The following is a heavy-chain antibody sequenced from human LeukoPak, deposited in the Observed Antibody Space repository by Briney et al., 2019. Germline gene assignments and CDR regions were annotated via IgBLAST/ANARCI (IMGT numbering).Heavy chain of an antibody. CDR3: AREIVGGFNPGAY. J-gene: IGHJ4*02. CDR1: PDSTTSNF. CDR2: VHRSGST. Sequence: SETLSLTCTVSPDSTTSNFWSWVRQPPGKGLEWIGEVHRSGSTNYNPSLQSRVTISIDTSNNQIALELSSVTAADTAVYYCAREIVGGFNPGAYWGQGTLVPVSS. V-gene: IGHV4-59*12. D-gene: IGHD1-14*01.